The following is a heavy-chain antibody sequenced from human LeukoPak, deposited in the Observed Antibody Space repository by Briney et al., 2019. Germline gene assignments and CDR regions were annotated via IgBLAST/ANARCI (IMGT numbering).Heavy chain of an antibody. Sequence: GASVKVSCKASGYTFTGYYMHWVRQAPGQGLEWMGWINPNSGGTNYAQKFQGRVTMTRDTSISTAYMELSRLRSDDTAVYYCARLGWGSRTTNDAFDIWGQGTMVTVSS. CDR3: ARLGWGSRTTNDAFDI. V-gene: IGHV1-2*02. CDR1: GYTFTGYY. CDR2: INPNSGGT. D-gene: IGHD1-1*01. J-gene: IGHJ3*02.